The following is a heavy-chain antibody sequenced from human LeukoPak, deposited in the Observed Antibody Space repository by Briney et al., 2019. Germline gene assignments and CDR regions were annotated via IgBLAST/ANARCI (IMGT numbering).Heavy chain of an antibody. V-gene: IGHV4-59*01. D-gene: IGHD4-23*01. CDR2: IYGSGYT. J-gene: IGHJ4*02. CDR3: ARETSLAGFAGGLGFNY. CDR1: GASISGWY. Sequence: SETLSLTCTVSGASISGWYWSWIRQPPGKGLEWIGYIYGSGYTNYNPSLKSRVTMSIDTSKNHFSLNLTSVTAADTATYYCARETSLAGFAGGLGFNYWGQGILVTVSS.